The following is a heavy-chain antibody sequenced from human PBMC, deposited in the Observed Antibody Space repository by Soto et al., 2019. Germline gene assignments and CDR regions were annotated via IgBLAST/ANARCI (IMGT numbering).Heavy chain of an antibody. CDR3: ARYLVPGRHDYGDNWFDP. Sequence: SETLSLTCTVSGGSISSYYWSWIRQPPGKGLEWIGYIYYSGRTNYNPSLKSRVTISVDTSKNQFSLKLSSVTAADKAVYYCARYLVPGRHDYGDNWFDPWGQGTLVTVSS. D-gene: IGHD4-17*01. CDR1: GGSISSYY. J-gene: IGHJ5*02. V-gene: IGHV4-59*08. CDR2: IYYSGRT.